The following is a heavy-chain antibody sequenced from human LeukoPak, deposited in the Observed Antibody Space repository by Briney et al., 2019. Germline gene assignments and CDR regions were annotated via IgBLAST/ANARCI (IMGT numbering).Heavy chain of an antibody. CDR2: ISWNSGSI. D-gene: IGHD3-10*01. CDR1: GFTFDDYA. V-gene: IGHV3-9*01. CDR3: AKDNVVRGVRGAFDI. J-gene: IGHJ3*02. Sequence: GGSLRLSCVASGFTFDDYAMHWVRQAPGKGLEWVSGISWNSGSIGYADSVKGRFTISRDNAKNSLYLQMNSLRAEDTALYYCAKDNVVRGVRGAFDIWGQGTMVTVSS.